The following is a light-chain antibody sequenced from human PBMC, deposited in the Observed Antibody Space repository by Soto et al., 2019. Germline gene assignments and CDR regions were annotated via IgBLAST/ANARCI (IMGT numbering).Light chain of an antibody. CDR1: SSNFGNKY. J-gene: IGLJ2*01. CDR2: DNN. Sequence: QSVLTQPPSVSAAPGQKVTISRSGSSSNFGNKYVSWYQQLPGTAPKLLIYDNNKRPSGIPDRFSGSKSGTSATLGITGLQTGDEADYYCGTWDSRLSAVVFGGGTKLTVL. V-gene: IGLV1-51*01. CDR3: GTWDSRLSAVV.